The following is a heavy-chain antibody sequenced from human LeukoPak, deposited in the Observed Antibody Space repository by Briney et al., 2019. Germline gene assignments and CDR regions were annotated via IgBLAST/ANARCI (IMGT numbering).Heavy chain of an antibody. J-gene: IGHJ3*02. CDR1: GGTFSSYS. CDR2: IIPIFGTA. Sequence: SVKVSCKASGGTFSSYSISWVRQAPGQGLEWMGGIIPIFGTANYAQKFQGRVTITADESTSTAYMELSSLRSEDTAVYYCARGGTYYDFWSGYYLKLDAFDIWGQGTMVTVSS. V-gene: IGHV1-69*13. D-gene: IGHD3-3*01. CDR3: ARGGTYYDFWSGYYLKLDAFDI.